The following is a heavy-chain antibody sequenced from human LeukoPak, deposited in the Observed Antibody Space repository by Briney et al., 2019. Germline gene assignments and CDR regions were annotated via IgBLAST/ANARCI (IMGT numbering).Heavy chain of an antibody. CDR2: IKQDGSEK. J-gene: IGHJ6*03. D-gene: IGHD2-8*01. CDR1: GFTFSSYW. V-gene: IGHV3-7*01. Sequence: GGSLRLSCAASGFTFSSYWTSWVRQAPGKGLEWVANIKQDGSEKYYVDSVKGRFTISRDNAKNSLYLQMNSLRAEDTAVYYCARDRMARHHWYYYYYMDVWGKGTTVTISS. CDR3: ARDRMARHHWYYYYYMDV.